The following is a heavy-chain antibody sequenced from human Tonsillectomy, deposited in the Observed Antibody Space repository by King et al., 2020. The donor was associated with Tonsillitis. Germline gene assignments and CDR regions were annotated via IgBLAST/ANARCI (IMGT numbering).Heavy chain of an antibody. V-gene: IGHV3-23*04. D-gene: IGHD3-3*01. Sequence: VQLVESGGGLVQPGGALRLSCAASGITFTSYVMSWVRQAPGRGLEWVSGISGMGGSTYYADSGKGRFTISRDNSKETLYLQIGSLRAEDTAVYYCAREHHQGEWSYLYYYYYMDVWGKGTTVTVSS. J-gene: IGHJ6*03. CDR2: ISGMGGST. CDR1: GITFTSYV. CDR3: AREHHQGEWSYLYYYYYMDV.